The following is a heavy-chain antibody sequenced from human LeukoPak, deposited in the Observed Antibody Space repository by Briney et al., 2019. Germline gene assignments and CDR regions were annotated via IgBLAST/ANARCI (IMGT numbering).Heavy chain of an antibody. CDR2: IWYDGSNK. D-gene: IGHD3-10*01. V-gene: IGHV3-33*01. CDR3: AREILAGVPGLLWFNGMDV. Sequence: PGGSLRLSCAASGFTFSSYGMHWVRQAPGKGLEWVAVIWYDGSNKYYADSVKGRFTISRDNSKNTLYLQMNSLRAEDTAVYYCAREILAGVPGLLWFNGMDVWGQGTTVTVSS. J-gene: IGHJ6*02. CDR1: GFTFSSYG.